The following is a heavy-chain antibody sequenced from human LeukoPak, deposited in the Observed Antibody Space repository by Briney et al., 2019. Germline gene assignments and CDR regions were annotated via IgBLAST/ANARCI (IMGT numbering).Heavy chain of an antibody. CDR2: ISSSGDYK. CDR3: ARGNDFWNGPVDY. D-gene: IGHD3-3*01. J-gene: IGHJ4*02. CDR1: GFTFGDYY. Sequence: PGGSPRLSCAASGFTFGDYYMSWIGQAPGKGLEWVSYISSSGDYKYYADSVKGRFTISRDNAQNSLYLQMNSLRAEDTAVYYCARGNDFWNGPVDYWGQGTLVTVSS. V-gene: IGHV3-11*04.